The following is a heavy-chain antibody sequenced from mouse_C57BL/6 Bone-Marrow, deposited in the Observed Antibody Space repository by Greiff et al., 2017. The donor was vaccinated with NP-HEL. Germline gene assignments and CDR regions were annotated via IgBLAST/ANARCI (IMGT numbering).Heavy chain of an antibody. CDR1: GYTFTTYP. J-gene: IGHJ4*01. V-gene: IGHV1-47*01. CDR2: FHPYNDDT. Sequence: QVQLQQSGAELVKPGASVKMSCKASGYTFTTYPIEWMKQNHGKSLEWIGNFHPYNDDTKYNEKFKGKATLTVEKSSSTVYLELIRLTSDDSAVYYCAVYYYGSSPSYAMDYWGQGTSVTVSS. CDR3: AVYYYGSSPSYAMDY. D-gene: IGHD1-1*01.